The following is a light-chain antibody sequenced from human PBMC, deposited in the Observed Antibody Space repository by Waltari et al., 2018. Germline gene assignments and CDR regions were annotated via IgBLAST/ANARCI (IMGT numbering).Light chain of an antibody. CDR3: CSYAGSSTWV. CDR1: HRDVGGFYL. J-gene: IGLJ3*02. V-gene: IGLV2-23*01. Sequence: QSSLTPPASVSGSPGPAIHLSCHGNHRDVGGFYLFPWYQQHPGKTPKLMIYEGSKRPSGVSNRFSGSKSGNTASLTISGLQAEDEADYYCCSYAGSSTWVFGGGTKLTVL. CDR2: EGS.